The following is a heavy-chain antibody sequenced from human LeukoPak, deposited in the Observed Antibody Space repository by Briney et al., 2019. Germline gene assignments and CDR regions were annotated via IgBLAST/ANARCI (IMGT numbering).Heavy chain of an antibody. J-gene: IGHJ4*02. Sequence: GRSLRLSCAASGFTFDDYAMHWVRQAPGKGLEWVSGISWNSGSIGYADSVKGRFTISRDNAKNSLYLQMNSLRAEDTAVYYCAKDGVDTAEGWGQGTLVIVSS. CDR2: ISWNSGSI. CDR3: AKDGVDTAEG. D-gene: IGHD5-18*01. CDR1: GFTFDDYA. V-gene: IGHV3-9*01.